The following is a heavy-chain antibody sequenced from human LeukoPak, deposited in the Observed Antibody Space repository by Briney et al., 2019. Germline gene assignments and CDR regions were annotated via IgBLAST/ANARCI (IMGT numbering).Heavy chain of an antibody. V-gene: IGHV3-7*01. CDR1: GFTFTSYW. J-gene: IGHJ6*04. CDR2: IKEDGSEK. D-gene: IGHD2-2*01. Sequence: GGSLRLSCAASGFTFTSYWMSWVRQAPGKGLEWVANIKEDGSEKYYVDSMKGRFTISRDNAENSLYLQMNSLRAEDTAVYYCARMPRGPDVWGKGTTVTVSS. CDR3: ARMPRGPDV.